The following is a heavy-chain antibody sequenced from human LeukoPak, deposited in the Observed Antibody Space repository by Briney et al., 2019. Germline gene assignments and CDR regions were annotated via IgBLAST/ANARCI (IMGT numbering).Heavy chain of an antibody. CDR1: GGSISSYY. V-gene: IGHV4-59*01. CDR2: IYYSGST. CDR3: ARINGYYFDY. J-gene: IGHJ4*02. Sequence: SETLSLTCTVSGGSISSYYWSWIRQPPGKGLGWIGYIYYSGSTDYNPSLKSRVTISVDTSKNQFSLKLTSVTAADTAVYYCARINGYYFDYWGQGALVSVSS.